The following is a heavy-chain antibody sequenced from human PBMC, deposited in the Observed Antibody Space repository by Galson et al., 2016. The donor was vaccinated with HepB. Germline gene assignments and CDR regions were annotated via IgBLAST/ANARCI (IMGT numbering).Heavy chain of an antibody. J-gene: IGHJ4*02. CDR2: IYYSGST. CDR1: GGSISRGDYY. D-gene: IGHD2-2*02. CDR3: ARVGASAAISYFDY. Sequence: SETLSLTCTVSGGSISRGDYYWNWIRRPPGKGLEWIGYIYYSGSTNYNPSLKSRVTISVDTSKNQFSLNLRSVTAADTAVYYCARVGASAAISYFDYWGQGTLVTVSS. V-gene: IGHV4-61*08.